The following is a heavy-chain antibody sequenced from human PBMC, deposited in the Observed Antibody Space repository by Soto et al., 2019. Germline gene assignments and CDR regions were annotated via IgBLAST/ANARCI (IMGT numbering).Heavy chain of an antibody. V-gene: IGHV4-30-2*01. J-gene: IGHJ4*02. CDR3: ARAGGLGAVAADS. D-gene: IGHD6-19*01. CDR1: GCSISSGGYS. Sequence: QLQLQESGSGLVKPSQTLSLTCAVSGCSISSGGYSWSWIRQPPGKGLEWIGYIYHGGSTYYNPSLKSRVTISVDRSKNQVSLKMSSVTAADTAVYYCARAGGLGAVAADSWGQGTMVTVSS. CDR2: IYHGGST.